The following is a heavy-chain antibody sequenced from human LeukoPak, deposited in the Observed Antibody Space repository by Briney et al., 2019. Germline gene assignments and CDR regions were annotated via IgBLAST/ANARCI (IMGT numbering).Heavy chain of an antibody. CDR2: ISVYNGNT. Sequence: GASVKVSCKASGYTFTSYGISWVRQAPGEGLEWMGWISVYNGNTNYAQKFQGRVTMTTDTSTLTAYMELRRLRSDDTALYYCASDTMAVVGELDYWGQGALVTVSS. D-gene: IGHD2-15*01. J-gene: IGHJ4*02. CDR1: GYTFTSYG. V-gene: IGHV1-18*01. CDR3: ASDTMAVVGELDY.